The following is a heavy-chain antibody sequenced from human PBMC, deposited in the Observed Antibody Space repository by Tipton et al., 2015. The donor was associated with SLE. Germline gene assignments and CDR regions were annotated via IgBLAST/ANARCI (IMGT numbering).Heavy chain of an antibody. Sequence: TLSLTCTVSGGSISSVGYYWTWIRQPAGKGLEWIGLIYNSGITNYNPSLQSRVTLSVDMSKNQFSLRLSSVTAADTGVYYCVKSVVVVSPRDYYYYMDVWGKGTTVTVSS. V-gene: IGHV4-61*02. J-gene: IGHJ6*03. CDR3: VKSVVVVSPRDYYYYMDV. CDR1: GGSISSVGYY. CDR2: IYNSGIT. D-gene: IGHD2-15*01.